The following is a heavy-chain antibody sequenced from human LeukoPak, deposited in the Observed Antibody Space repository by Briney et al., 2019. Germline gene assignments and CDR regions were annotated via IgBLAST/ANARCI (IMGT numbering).Heavy chain of an antibody. CDR2: INHSGST. Sequence: SETLSLTCAVYGGSFSGYYWSWIRQPPGKGLEWIGEINHSGSTNYNPSLKSRLTISVDTSKSRFSLKLTSVTAADTAVYYCASSSYGDYVFDYWGQGTLVTVSS. J-gene: IGHJ4*02. CDR3: ASSSYGDYVFDY. V-gene: IGHV4-34*01. CDR1: GGSFSGYY. D-gene: IGHD4-17*01.